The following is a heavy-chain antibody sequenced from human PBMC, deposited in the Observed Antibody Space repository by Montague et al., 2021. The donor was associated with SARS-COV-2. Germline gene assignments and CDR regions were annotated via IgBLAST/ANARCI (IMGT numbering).Heavy chain of an antibody. V-gene: IGHV4-34*01. Sequence: SETLFTCAVYGGSFSGYYWSWIRQPPGRGLEWIGEINHSGSTNYNPSLKSRVTISVDTSKNQFSLELSSVTAADTAVYYCARALPVTTFFYSYYGMDVWGQGTTVTVSS. J-gene: IGHJ6*02. CDR2: INHSGST. CDR3: ARALPVTTFFYSYYGMDV. D-gene: IGHD4-17*01. CDR1: GGSFSGYY.